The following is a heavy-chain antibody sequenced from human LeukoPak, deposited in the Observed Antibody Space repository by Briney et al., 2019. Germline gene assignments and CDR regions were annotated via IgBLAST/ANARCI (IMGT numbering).Heavy chain of an antibody. CDR2: IYTSGST. V-gene: IGHV4-4*07. D-gene: IGHD2-15*01. CDR3: ARDYFTRYCSGGSCYFDAFDI. Sequence: SETLSLTCTVSGGSISSYYWSWIRQPAGKGLEWIGRIYTSGSTNYNPSLKSRVTMSVDTSKSQFSLELSSVTAADTAVYYCARDYFTRYCSGGSCYFDAFDIWGQGTMVTVSS. CDR1: GGSISSYY. J-gene: IGHJ3*02.